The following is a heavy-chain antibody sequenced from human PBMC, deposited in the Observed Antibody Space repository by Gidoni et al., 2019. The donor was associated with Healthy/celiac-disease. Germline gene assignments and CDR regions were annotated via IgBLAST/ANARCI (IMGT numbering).Heavy chain of an antibody. CDR3: VASGAATVVTPFLYI. CDR1: GFTFRSYS. D-gene: IGHD4-17*01. Sequence: EVQLVESGGGLVKPGGSLRLSWAAVGFTFRSYSMNWCRQAPGKGLEWVSSISSSSSYIYYADSVKGRFTISRDNAKNSLYLQMNSLRAEDTAVYYCVASGAATVVTPFLYIWGQGTMVTVSS. CDR2: ISSSSSYI. J-gene: IGHJ3*02. V-gene: IGHV3-21*01.